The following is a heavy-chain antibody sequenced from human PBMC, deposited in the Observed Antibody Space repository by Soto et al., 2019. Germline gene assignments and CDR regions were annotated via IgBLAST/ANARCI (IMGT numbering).Heavy chain of an antibody. CDR3: ARDSPSSHYYDSSGYYAPWRLYY. Sequence: ASVKVSCKASGYTYTNYAMHWAPQAPGQRLEWMGWINAGNGNTKYSQKFQGRVTITRDTSASTAYMELSSVRSEDTAVYYCARDSPSSHYYDSSGYYAPWRLYYWGRG. J-gene: IGHJ4*02. D-gene: IGHD3-22*01. CDR1: GYTYTNYA. CDR2: INAGNGNT. V-gene: IGHV1-3*01.